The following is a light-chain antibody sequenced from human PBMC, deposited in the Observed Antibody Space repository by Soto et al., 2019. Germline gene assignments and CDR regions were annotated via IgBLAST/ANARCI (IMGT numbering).Light chain of an antibody. CDR2: LGS. CDR1: QSLLHSNGYDY. J-gene: IGKJ1*01. CDR3: MQPLQSWT. V-gene: IGKV2-28*01. Sequence: DIVMTQSPVSLPVTPGEPVSITCSASQSLLHSNGYDYLDWYLQKPGQSPQLLIYLGSNRASGVTDRFSGSGSGTDFTLKISRVEAEDVAVYYCMQPLQSWTFGQGTKVEIK.